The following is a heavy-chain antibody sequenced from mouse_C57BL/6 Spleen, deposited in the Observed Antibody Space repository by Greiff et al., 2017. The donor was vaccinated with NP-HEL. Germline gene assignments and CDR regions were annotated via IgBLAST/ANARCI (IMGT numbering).Heavy chain of an antibody. CDR3: ARRDGIYGYDVAWFAY. V-gene: IGHV4-1*01. CDR2: INPDSSTI. CDR1: GVDFSRYW. Sequence: AASGVDFSRYWMSWVRRAPGKGLEWIGEINPDSSTINYAPSLKDKFIISRDNAKNTLYLQMSKVRSEDTALYYCARRDGIYGYDVAWFAYWGQGTLVTVSA. J-gene: IGHJ3*01. D-gene: IGHD2-2*01.